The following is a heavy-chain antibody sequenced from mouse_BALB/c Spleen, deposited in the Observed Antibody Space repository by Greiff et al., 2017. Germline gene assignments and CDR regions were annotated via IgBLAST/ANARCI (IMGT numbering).Heavy chain of an antibody. J-gene: IGHJ3*01. CDR3: ARKGYYVWFAY. V-gene: IGHV1-69*02. CDR2: IDPSDSYT. Sequence: VQLQQPGAELVKPGASVKLSCKASGYTFTSYWMHWVKQRPGQGLEWIGEIDPSDSYTNYNQEFKGKATLTVDKSSSTAYMQLSSLTSEDSAVYYCARKGYYVWFAYWGQGTLVTVSA. CDR1: GYTFTSYW. D-gene: IGHD2-3*01.